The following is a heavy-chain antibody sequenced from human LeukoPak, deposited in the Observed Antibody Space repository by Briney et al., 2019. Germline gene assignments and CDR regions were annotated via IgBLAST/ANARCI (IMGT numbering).Heavy chain of an antibody. D-gene: IGHD5-18*01. CDR2: ISSNGGST. J-gene: IGHJ4*02. V-gene: IGHV3-64*01. CDR3: AREGKSHGYDY. CDR1: GFTFSNYA. Sequence: GGSLRLSCAASGFTFSNYAMHWVRQAPGKGLEYVSAISSNGGSTYYANSVKGRFTLSRDNSKNTLYLQMNSPRVEDTAVYYCAREGKSHGYDYWGQGSVVTVSS.